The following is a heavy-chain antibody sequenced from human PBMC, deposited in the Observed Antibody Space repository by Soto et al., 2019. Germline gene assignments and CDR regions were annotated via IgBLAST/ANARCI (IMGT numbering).Heavy chain of an antibody. CDR2: IIPIFGTA. CDR3: ARSTPFFVSVDEVFGYYGMDV. V-gene: IGHV1-69*13. Sequence: ASVNVSCKASGGTFSRYAISWVRQAPGQGLEWMGGIIPIFGTANYAQKFQGRVTITADESTSTAYMELSSLRSEDTAVYYCARSTPFFVSVDEVFGYYGMDVWGQGTTVTVSS. CDR1: GGTFSRYA. D-gene: IGHD3-10*02. J-gene: IGHJ6*02.